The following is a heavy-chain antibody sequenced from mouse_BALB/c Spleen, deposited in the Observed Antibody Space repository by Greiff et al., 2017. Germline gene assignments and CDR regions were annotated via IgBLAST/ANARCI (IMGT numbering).Heavy chain of an antibody. V-gene: IGHV4-1*02. J-gene: IGHJ3*01. CDR1: GFDFSRYW. CDR2: INPDSSTI. D-gene: IGHD2-10*02. Sequence: EVKLMESGGGLVQPGGSLKLSCAASGFDFSRYWMSWVRQAPGKGLEWIGEINPDSSTINYTPSLKDKFIISRDNAKNTLYLQMSKVRSEDTALYYCARRYGNYAWFAYWGQGTLVTVSA. CDR3: ARRYGNYAWFAY.